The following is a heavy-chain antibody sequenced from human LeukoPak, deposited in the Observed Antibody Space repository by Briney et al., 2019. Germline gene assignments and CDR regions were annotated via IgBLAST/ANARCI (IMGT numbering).Heavy chain of an antibody. D-gene: IGHD2-15*01. J-gene: IGHJ3*02. CDR3: ARGRYCSADICSGGDAFDI. Sequence: RPSETLSLTCTVSGVSINNYYWSWIRQPAGKGLGWIGRIYTRGSTNYNPSLKSRITMSVDTSKNQFSLKLSSVTAADTAVYYCARGRYCSADICSGGDAFDIWGQGTMVSVSS. CDR2: IYTRGST. CDR1: GVSINNYY. V-gene: IGHV4-4*07.